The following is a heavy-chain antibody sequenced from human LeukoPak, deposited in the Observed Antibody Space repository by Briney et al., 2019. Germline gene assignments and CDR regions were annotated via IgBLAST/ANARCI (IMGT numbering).Heavy chain of an antibody. CDR3: ARGSMGGSGSYYRDYYYGMDV. CDR1: GGSISTYY. V-gene: IGHV4-4*07. CDR2: ILNGGST. Sequence: SQTLSLTCTVSGGSISTYYWTWIRQPAGKGLEWIGRILNGGSTNYNPSLKSRVTMSVDTSQNQFSLNLNSVTAADTAVYYCARGSMGGSGSYYRDYYYGMDVWGQGTTVTVSS. D-gene: IGHD3-10*01. J-gene: IGHJ6*02.